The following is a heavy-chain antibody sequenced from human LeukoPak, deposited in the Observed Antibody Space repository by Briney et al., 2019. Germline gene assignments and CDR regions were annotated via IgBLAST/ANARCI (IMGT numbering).Heavy chain of an antibody. CDR1: GFTFSAYW. CDR2: LKQDGSEK. J-gene: IGHJ4*02. V-gene: IGHV3-7*01. Sequence: PGRSLRLSCAASGFTFSAYWMSWVRQAPGKGLEWVANLKQDGSEKYYVDSVKGRFTISRDNAKNSLYLQMNSLRGEDTAVYYCARDDGFYSASGIYQNYFDHWGQGILVTVSP. CDR3: ARDDGFYSASGIYQNYFDH. D-gene: IGHD3-10*01.